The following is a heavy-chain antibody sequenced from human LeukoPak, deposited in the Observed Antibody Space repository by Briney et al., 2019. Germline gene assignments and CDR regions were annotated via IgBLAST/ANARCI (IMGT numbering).Heavy chain of an antibody. CDR1: GGSISSSSYY. CDR3: ARGGTRPDYYFDY. D-gene: IGHD2-2*01. CDR2: MYYSGNT. Sequence: SETLSLTCIVSGGSISSSSYYWGWIRQPPGKGLEWIGSMYYSGNTYYNPSLKSRVTISVDTSKNQFSLKLSSVTAADTAVYYCARGGTRPDYYFDYWGQGTLLTVSS. J-gene: IGHJ4*02. V-gene: IGHV4-39*07.